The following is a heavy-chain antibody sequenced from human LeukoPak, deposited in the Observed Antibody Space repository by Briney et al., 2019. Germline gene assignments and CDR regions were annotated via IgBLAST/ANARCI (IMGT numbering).Heavy chain of an antibody. CDR2: INAGNGNT. D-gene: IGHD3-10*01. J-gene: IGHJ3*02. Sequence: ASVKVSCKASGYTFTSYAMHWVRQAPGQRLEWMGWINAGNGNTKYSQKFQGRVTITRDTSASTAYMQLSSLRSEDTAVYYCARDLGLWFGESPDAFDIWGQGTMVTVSS. CDR3: ARDLGLWFGESPDAFDI. CDR1: GYTFTSYA. V-gene: IGHV1-3*01.